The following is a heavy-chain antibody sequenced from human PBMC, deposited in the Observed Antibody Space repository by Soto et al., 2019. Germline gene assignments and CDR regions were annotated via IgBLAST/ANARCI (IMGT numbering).Heavy chain of an antibody. D-gene: IGHD6-13*01. CDR1: GYTFSTYP. V-gene: IGHV1-18*01. CDR2: ISTYNGKT. J-gene: IGHJ4*02. Sequence: ASVKVSCKTSGYTFSTYPISWVRQAPGQGLEWVGWISTYNGKTNYGQKFQGRVTITTDTSASTAYMNLRNLRSDDTAVYYCARDRVEAALGTFDQWGQGTLVTVSS. CDR3: ARDRVEAALGTFDQ.